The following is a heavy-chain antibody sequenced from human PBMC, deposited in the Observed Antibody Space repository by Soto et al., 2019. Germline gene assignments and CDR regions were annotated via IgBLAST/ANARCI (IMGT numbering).Heavy chain of an antibody. CDR1: GFNFFYAW. CDR3: AKVYTVDQPILPX. J-gene: IGHJ5*02. Sequence: NPGGSLRLSFAGSGFNFFYAWMTWVRQAPGKGLEWVCRIKSKPGGETIDYAAPVKGRFTISRDDSKNTVVLQMDSLKTEDTAVYYCAKVYTVDQPILPXWGQVTSVTASX. D-gene: IGHD4-4*01. CDR2: IKSKPGGETI. V-gene: IGHV3-15*01.